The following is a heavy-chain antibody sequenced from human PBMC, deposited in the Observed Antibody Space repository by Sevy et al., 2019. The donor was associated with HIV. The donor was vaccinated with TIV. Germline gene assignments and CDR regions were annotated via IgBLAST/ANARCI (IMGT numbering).Heavy chain of an antibody. CDR2: IHPGGTT. Sequence: SETLSLTCTVSDGSVSGYFWSWIRQPPGRGLEWIGNIHPGGTTKYNPSLKSPPTCSIETSKNQFSLFLTSATAADTAVYYCTRLDSSGHSDYWGQGTPVTVSS. CDR3: TRLDSSGHSDY. CDR1: DGSVSGYF. V-gene: IGHV4-59*02. J-gene: IGHJ4*02. D-gene: IGHD3-22*01.